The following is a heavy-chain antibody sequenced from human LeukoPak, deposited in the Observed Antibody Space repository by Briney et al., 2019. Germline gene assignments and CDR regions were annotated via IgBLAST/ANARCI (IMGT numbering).Heavy chain of an antibody. Sequence: PSETLSLTCTVSGGSISSYYWTWIRQPAGKGPEWIGRIHASGSTNYNPSLKSRVNMSVDTSKNQFSLKLSSVTAADTAAYYCARVTDPRYNWFDPWGQGTLVTVSS. CDR3: ARVTDPRYNWFDP. V-gene: IGHV4-4*07. J-gene: IGHJ5*02. CDR1: GGSISSYY. D-gene: IGHD2-21*02. CDR2: IHASGST.